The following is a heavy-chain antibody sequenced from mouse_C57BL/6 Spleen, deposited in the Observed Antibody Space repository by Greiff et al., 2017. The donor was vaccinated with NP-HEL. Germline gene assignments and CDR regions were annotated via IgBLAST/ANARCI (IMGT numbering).Heavy chain of an antibody. Sequence: EVKLQESGGGLVKPGGSLKLSCAASGFTFSSYTMSWVRQTPEKRLEWVATLSGGGGNTYYPDSVKGRFTISRDNAKNTLYLQMSSLRSEDTALYYCARHVPAQLFLYGNGFDDWGQGTTLTVSS. V-gene: IGHV5-9*01. CDR1: GFTFSSYT. CDR2: LSGGGGNT. J-gene: IGHJ2*01. D-gene: IGHD2-1*01. CDR3: ARHVPAQLFLYGNGFDD.